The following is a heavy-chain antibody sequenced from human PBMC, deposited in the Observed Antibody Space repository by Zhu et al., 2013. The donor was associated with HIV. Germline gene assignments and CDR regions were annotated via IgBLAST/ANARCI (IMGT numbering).Heavy chain of an antibody. J-gene: IGHJ3*02. Sequence: VQLQESGPGLVKPSETLSLTCTVSGYSISSGYYWGWIRQPPGKGLEWIGSIYHSGSTYYNPSLKSRVTISVDTSKNQFSLKLSSVTAADTAVYYCARDQESRRSRSYYDSSGPSDAFDIWGQGTMVTVSS. CDR2: IYHSGST. CDR3: ARDQESRRSRSYYDSSGPSDAFDI. CDR1: GYSISSGYY. D-gene: IGHD3-22*01. V-gene: IGHV4-38-2*02.